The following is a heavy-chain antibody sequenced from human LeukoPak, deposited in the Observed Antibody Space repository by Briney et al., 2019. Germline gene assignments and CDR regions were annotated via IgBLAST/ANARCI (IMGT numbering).Heavy chain of an antibody. CDR1: GGSISSSNW. D-gene: IGHD1-26*01. Sequence: SGTLSLTCAVSGGSISSSNWWSWVRQPPGKGLEWIGEVYHSGSTYYNPSLKSRVTISVDTSKNQFSLKLSSVTAADTAVYYCARDSEWDEAGYWGQGTLVTVSS. CDR3: ARDSEWDEAGY. CDR2: VYHSGST. V-gene: IGHV4-4*02. J-gene: IGHJ4*02.